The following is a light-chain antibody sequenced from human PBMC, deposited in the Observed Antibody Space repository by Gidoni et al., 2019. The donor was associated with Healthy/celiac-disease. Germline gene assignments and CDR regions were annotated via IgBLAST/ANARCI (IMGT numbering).Light chain of an antibody. Sequence: EIVMTQSPATLSVSPGERATLSCRASQSVSSNLAWYQQKPGQAPRLLIYGASTRATGIPARFSGSGSGTEFTLTISSLQSEDFAVYYCQQYNNWSTFXXXTKLEIK. CDR2: GAS. CDR3: QQYNNWST. CDR1: QSVSSN. V-gene: IGKV3-15*01. J-gene: IGKJ2*01.